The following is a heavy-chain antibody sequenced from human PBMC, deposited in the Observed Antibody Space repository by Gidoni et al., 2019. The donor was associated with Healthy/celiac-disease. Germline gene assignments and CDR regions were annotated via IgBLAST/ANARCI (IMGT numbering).Heavy chain of an antibody. CDR2: ISWNSGSI. D-gene: IGHD6-13*01. Sequence: EVQLVESGGGLVQPGRSLRLSCAASGFTFDDYAMHWVRQAPGKGLEWVSGISWNSGSIGYADSVKGRFTISRDNAKNSLYLQMNSLRAEDTALYYCAKVRTPYSSIHYYYGMDVWGQGTTVTVSS. J-gene: IGHJ6*02. V-gene: IGHV3-9*01. CDR3: AKVRTPYSSIHYYYGMDV. CDR1: GFTFDDYA.